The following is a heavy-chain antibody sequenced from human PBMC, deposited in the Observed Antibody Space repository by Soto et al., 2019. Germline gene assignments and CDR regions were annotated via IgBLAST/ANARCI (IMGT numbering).Heavy chain of an antibody. CDR1: GFSLSTSGVG. CDR3: AHRLVALTYDYGDYGEGAFDI. D-gene: IGHD4-17*01. Sequence: QITLKESGPTLVKPTQTLTLTCTFSGFSLSTSGVGVGWIRQPPGKALEWLALIYWDDDKRYSTSLKSRLTITKDTSKNQVVLTMTNMDPVDTATYYCAHRLVALTYDYGDYGEGAFDIWGQGTMVTVSS. CDR2: IYWDDDK. J-gene: IGHJ3*02. V-gene: IGHV2-5*02.